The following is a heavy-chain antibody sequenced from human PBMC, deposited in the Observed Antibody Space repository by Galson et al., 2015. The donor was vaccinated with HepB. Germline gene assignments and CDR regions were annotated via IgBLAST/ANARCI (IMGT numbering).Heavy chain of an antibody. J-gene: IGHJ4*02. CDR3: ARQVRDDFDS. CDR1: GRSMIGSR. V-gene: IGHV4-59*08. D-gene: IGHD2-2*01. CDR2: IAFNGTT. Sequence: SETLSLTCTFSGRSMIGSRWSWLRQPPGKGLEWIASIAFNGTTTYNPSLQSRATISIDTSRRQFFLKLTSVTAADTAVFYCARQVRDDFDSWGQGTPVTVSS.